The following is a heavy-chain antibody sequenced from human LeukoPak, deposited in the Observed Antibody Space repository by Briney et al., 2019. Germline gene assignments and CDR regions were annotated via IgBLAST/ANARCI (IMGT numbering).Heavy chain of an antibody. Sequence: GGSLRLSCAVSEFTFSNYAMSWVRQAPGKGLEWVSSLTRGGSSYYADSVKGRFTISRDNSRNTLYLQMNSLRAEDTAVYYCGKGLGSGSYYNVVDFWGQGTLVSVCS. V-gene: IGHV3-23*01. CDR2: LTRGGSS. D-gene: IGHD3-10*01. CDR3: GKGLGSGSYYNVVDF. CDR1: EFTFSNYA. J-gene: IGHJ4*02.